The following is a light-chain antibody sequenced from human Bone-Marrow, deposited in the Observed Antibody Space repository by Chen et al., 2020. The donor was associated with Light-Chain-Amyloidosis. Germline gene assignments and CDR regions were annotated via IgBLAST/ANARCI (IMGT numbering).Light chain of an antibody. V-gene: IGLV6-57*01. CDR1: SGSIATNY. CDR3: QSYQGSSQGV. Sequence: NFMLTQPHSVSESPGKTVIISCTRSSGSIATNYVQWYQQLPGSSPPTVSYEDDQRPSGVPDRFSGSIDRSSNAASLTSSGLKTEDEADYYCQSYQGSSQGVFGGGTKLTVL. CDR2: EDD. J-gene: IGLJ3*02.